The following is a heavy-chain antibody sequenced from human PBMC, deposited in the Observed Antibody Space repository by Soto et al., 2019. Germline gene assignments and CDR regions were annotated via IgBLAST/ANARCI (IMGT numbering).Heavy chain of an antibody. CDR3: TRGLVDSSPPYTYHGMDV. CDR2: IYYSGST. CDR1: GGSISSGGYY. V-gene: IGHV4-31*03. J-gene: IGHJ6*02. Sequence: SETLSLTCTVSGGSISSGGYYWTWIRQHPGKGLEWIGYIYYSGSTYYNPSLKSRVTISLDTSKNQFSLNLSSVTAEDTAVYYCTRGLVDSSPPYTYHGMDVWGQGTTVTVSS. D-gene: IGHD3-9*01.